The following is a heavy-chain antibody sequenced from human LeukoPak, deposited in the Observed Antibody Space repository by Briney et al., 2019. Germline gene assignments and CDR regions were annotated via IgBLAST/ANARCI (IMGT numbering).Heavy chain of an antibody. CDR2: IDTSGNT. Sequence: SETLSLTCTVSGGSISSYYWSWIRQPAGKGLEWIGRIDTSGNTNYKPSLKRRVTMSVDTSKNQFSLKLSSVTAADTAVYYCARTSSSSEVRWGQGTLVTVSS. CDR3: ARTSSSSEVR. D-gene: IGHD6-6*01. J-gene: IGHJ4*02. CDR1: GGSISSYY. V-gene: IGHV4-4*07.